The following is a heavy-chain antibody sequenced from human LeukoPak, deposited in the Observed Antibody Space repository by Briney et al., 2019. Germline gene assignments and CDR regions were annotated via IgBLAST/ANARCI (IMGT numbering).Heavy chain of an antibody. V-gene: IGHV3-53*01. CDR3: TRSGYRHPYHFDS. CDR2: LYTGGGT. J-gene: IGHJ4*02. CDR1: GFSVSTTY. D-gene: IGHD3-22*01. Sequence: GGSLRLSCAASGFSVSTTYMSWVRQTPEKGLQWVSVLYTGGGTDHADSVKGRFTISRDSSKNTLSLQMNNLRAEDTVIYYCTRSGYRHPYHFDSWGQGTLVIVSS.